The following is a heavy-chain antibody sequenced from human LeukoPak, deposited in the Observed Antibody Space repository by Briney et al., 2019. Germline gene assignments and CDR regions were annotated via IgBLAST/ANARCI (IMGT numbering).Heavy chain of an antibody. J-gene: IGHJ3*02. CDR3: ARDYFPQGVPPPRVGGATSADAFDI. V-gene: IGHV3-21*01. Sequence: GGSLRLSCAASGFTFSSYTMNWVRQAPGKGLEWVSSISSSSSYIYYADSVKGRFTISRDNAKNSLYLQMNSLRAEDTAVYYCARDYFPQGVPPPRVGGATSADAFDIWGQGTMVTVSS. CDR1: GFTFSSYT. CDR2: ISSSSSYI. D-gene: IGHD1-26*01.